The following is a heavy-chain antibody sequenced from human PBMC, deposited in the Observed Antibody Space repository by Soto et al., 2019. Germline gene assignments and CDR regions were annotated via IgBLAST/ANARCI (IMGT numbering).Heavy chain of an antibody. Sequence: QVHLVQPGAEVKKPGASVKVSCKASGYTFTSYGITWVRQAPGQGLEWMGWISAHNGNTDYAQKLQGRVIVTRDTSTSTAYMELRSLISDDTAVYYYARGRYGDYWGQGALVTVSS. V-gene: IGHV1-18*01. CDR2: ISAHNGNT. D-gene: IGHD1-1*01. J-gene: IGHJ4*02. CDR3: ARGRYGDY. CDR1: GYTFTSYG.